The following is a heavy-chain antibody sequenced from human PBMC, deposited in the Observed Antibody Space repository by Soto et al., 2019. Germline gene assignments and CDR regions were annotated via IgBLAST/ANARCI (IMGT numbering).Heavy chain of an antibody. CDR1: GGSFSGYY. CDR3: ARGKEGYYYYGMDV. J-gene: IGHJ6*02. Sequence: QVQLQQWGAGLLKPSETLSLTCAVYGGSFSGYYWSWIRQPPGKGLEWIGEINHSGSTNYNPSLKTRVPISVATSKNQFSLTLSSVTAADTAVYYCARGKEGYYYYGMDVWGQGTTVTVSS. V-gene: IGHV4-34*01. CDR2: INHSGST.